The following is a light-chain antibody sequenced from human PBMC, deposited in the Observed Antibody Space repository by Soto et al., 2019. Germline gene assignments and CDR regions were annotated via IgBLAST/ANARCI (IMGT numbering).Light chain of an antibody. V-gene: IGKV1-5*03. CDR3: KQYNSYSK. CDR1: QIISSW. Sequence: IQITHSPSTLSESVVDRVTITCRASQIISSWLAWYQQKPGKAPKLLIYKASSLESGVPSRFSGSGSGTEFTLTIRSLQPDDFATYYCKQYNSYSKFGQGTKVDIK. CDR2: KAS. J-gene: IGKJ1*01.